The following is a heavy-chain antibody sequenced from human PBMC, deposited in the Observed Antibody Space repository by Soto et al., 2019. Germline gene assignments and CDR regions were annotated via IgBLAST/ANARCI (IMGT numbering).Heavy chain of an antibody. D-gene: IGHD1-1*01. J-gene: IGHJ4*02. CDR3: ARGRYGDY. CDR2: ISAHNGNT. Sequence: QVHLVQSGAEVKKPGASVKVSCKASGYAFTTYGITWVRQAPGQGLEWMGWISAHNGNTNYAQKLQGTVTVTRDTSTSTAYMELRSLRSDDTAVYYCARGRYGDYWGQGALVTVSS. CDR1: GYAFTTYG. V-gene: IGHV1-18*01.